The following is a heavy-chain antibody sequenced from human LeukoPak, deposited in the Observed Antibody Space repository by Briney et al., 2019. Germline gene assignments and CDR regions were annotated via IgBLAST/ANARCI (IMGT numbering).Heavy chain of an antibody. CDR2: IYYSGST. CDR3: ARQGEMEAFDY. V-gene: IGHV4-59*12. Sequence: SETLSLTCTVSGGSISSYYWSWIRQPPGKGLEWIGYIYYSGSTNYNPSLKSRVTISVDTSKNQFSLKLNSVTAADTAVYFCARQGEMEAFDYWGQGTLVTVSS. CDR1: GGSISSYY. J-gene: IGHJ4*02. D-gene: IGHD1-1*01.